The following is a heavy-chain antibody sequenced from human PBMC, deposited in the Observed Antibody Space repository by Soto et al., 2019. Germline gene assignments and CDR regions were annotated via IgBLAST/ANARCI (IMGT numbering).Heavy chain of an antibody. CDR3: ARAAREAVFRGAFNY. J-gene: IGHJ4*02. Sequence: QVQLVQSGAEVKKPGASVKVSCKASGYTFTSYGISWVRQAPGQGLEWMGWISGYNANTNYAQKLQARVTMPPDTSTNVAYMELRSLRSDDTAVYFCARAAREAVFRGAFNYWGQGTLVTVSS. D-gene: IGHD2-15*01. CDR1: GYTFTSYG. V-gene: IGHV1-18*01. CDR2: ISGYNANT.